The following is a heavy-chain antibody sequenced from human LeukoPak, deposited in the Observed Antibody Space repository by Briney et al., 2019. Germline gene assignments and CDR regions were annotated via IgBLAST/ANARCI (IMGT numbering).Heavy chain of an antibody. D-gene: IGHD2-21*02. CDR1: GFTFSSYA. CDR2: ISYDGSNK. CDR3: ARLLESKAYCGGDCPESDYFDY. J-gene: IGHJ4*02. Sequence: PGGSLRLSCAASGFTFSSYAMHWVRQAPGKGLEWVAVISYDGSNKYYADSVKGRFTISRDNSKNTLYLQMNSLRAEDTAVYYCARLLESKAYCGGDCPESDYFDYWGQGTLVTVSS. V-gene: IGHV3-30*04.